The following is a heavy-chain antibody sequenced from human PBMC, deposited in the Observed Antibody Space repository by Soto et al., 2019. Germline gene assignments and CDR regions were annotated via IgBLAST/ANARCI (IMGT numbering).Heavy chain of an antibody. J-gene: IGHJ5*02. D-gene: IGHD6-19*01. CDR1: GDRVSSKSAA. V-gene: IGHV6-1*01. CDR3: ARGGVAVTGNWFDA. CDR2: TYFRSKWYE. Sequence: SQTLSLTCVISGDRVSSKSAAWNWIRQSPSRGLEWLGRTYFRSKWYEDYAISVKSRITIDPDTPKNQFSLQLNSVTPEDTAVYYCARGGVAVTGNWFDAWGQGTLVTVSS.